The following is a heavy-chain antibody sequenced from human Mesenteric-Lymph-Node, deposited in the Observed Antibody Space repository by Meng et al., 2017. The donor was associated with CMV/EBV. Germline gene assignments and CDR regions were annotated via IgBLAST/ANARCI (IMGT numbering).Heavy chain of an antibody. CDR1: GGSFSGYY. Sequence: GSLRLSCAVYGGSFSGYYWTWIRRSPGKGLEWIGEINHSGSSNYNPSLKSRVTISIDTSKNQFSLKMTSVTAADTAVYYCARGYHQLVRFNYWGQGTQVTVSS. CDR2: INHSGSS. CDR3: ARGYHQLVRFNY. V-gene: IGHV4-34*01. D-gene: IGHD1-1*01. J-gene: IGHJ4*02.